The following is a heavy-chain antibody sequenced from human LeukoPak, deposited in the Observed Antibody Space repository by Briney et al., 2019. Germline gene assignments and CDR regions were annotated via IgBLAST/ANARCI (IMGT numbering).Heavy chain of an antibody. CDR2: ISGSGGST. D-gene: IGHD5/OR15-5a*01. V-gene: IGHV3-23*01. CDR3: AKARGSSVYEQFDY. Sequence: GGSLRLSCAASGFTFRSYAMSWVRQAPGKGLEWVSAISGSGGSTYYADSVKGRFTITRDNSKNTLNLQMNSLRADDTAVYYCAKARGSSVYEQFDYWGQGTQVTVSP. CDR1: GFTFRSYA. J-gene: IGHJ4*02.